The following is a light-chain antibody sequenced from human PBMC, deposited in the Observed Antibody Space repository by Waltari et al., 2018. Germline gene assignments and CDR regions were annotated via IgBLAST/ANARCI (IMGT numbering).Light chain of an antibody. Sequence: EVVLTQSPGTLSLSSGERATLSCRASQSVTNNFLAWYQQRPGQAPRLIIHGASTRTTETPDRFSGSGSGTEFFLTISKLEPEDFAVYYCQQYGSTPRTFGQGTKVEIK. J-gene: IGKJ1*01. V-gene: IGKV3-20*01. CDR3: QQYGSTPRT. CDR1: QSVTNNF. CDR2: GAS.